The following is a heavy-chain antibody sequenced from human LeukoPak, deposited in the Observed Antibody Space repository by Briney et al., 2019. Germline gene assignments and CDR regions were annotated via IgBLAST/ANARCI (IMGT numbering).Heavy chain of an antibody. J-gene: IGHJ5*02. CDR1: GGSLSGYQ. CDR2: IHHSGTI. V-gene: IGHV4-34*01. D-gene: IGHD1-20*01. Sequence: PSGTLSLTCGVFGGSLSGYQWSWIRQSPGKGLEWIGEIHHSGTINFNPSLNSRVTISIDTSKSQFSLNLTAVTAADTAVYYCARGLMRRVAPRITIIRVVRLDPWGQGTLVT. CDR3: ARGLMRRVAPRITIIRVVRLDP.